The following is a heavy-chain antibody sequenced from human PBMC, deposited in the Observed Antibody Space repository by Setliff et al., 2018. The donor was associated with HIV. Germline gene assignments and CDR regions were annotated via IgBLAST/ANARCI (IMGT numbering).Heavy chain of an antibody. V-gene: IGHV1-8*03. CDR3: AADAITFET. D-gene: IGHD3-16*01. Sequence: GASVKVSCKASGYTFTNYDINWVRQAPGQGLEWMGWMNPNSGNTNYAQKFQERVTITRDMSTSTAYMELSSLRSEDTAVYYCAADAITFETWGQGTLVTVSS. CDR2: MNPNSGNT. J-gene: IGHJ5*02. CDR1: GYTFTNYD.